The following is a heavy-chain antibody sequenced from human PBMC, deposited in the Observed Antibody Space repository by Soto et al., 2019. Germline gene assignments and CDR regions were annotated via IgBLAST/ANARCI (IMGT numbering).Heavy chain of an antibody. D-gene: IGHD6-6*01. CDR1: GGSIISGGYS. CDR2: IYHSGST. Sequence: TLSLTCAVSGGSIISGGYSFIGMGQPPGKGLEWIGYIYHSGSTYYNPSLKSRVTISVDRSKNQFSLKLSSVTAADTAVYYCARGRGSSAAWFDPWGQGTLVTVSS. CDR3: ARGRGSSAAWFDP. J-gene: IGHJ5*02. V-gene: IGHV4-30-2*01.